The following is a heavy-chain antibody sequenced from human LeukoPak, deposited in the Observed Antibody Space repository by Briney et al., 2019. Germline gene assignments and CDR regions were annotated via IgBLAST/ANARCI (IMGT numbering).Heavy chain of an antibody. CDR1: GFTFSSYA. Sequence: PGGSLRLSCAASGFTFSSYAMSWVRQAPGKGLEWVSVIYSGGSTYYADSVKGRFTISRDNSKNTLYLQMNSLRAEDTAVYYCARGLDGDFPDYWGQGTLVTVSS. J-gene: IGHJ4*02. CDR2: IYSGGST. CDR3: ARGLDGDFPDY. V-gene: IGHV3-53*01. D-gene: IGHD4-17*01.